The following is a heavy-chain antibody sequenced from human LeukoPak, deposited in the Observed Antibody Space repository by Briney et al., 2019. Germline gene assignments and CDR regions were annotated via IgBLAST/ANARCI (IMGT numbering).Heavy chain of an antibody. V-gene: IGHV6-1*01. CDR1: GDSVSSSSAA. Sequence: SQTLSLTCAISGDSVSSSSAAWTWIRQSPSRGLEWLGRTYYRSKWYNDYAVSVKSRITINPDTSRNQFSLQLNSVTPEDTAVYYCARDTAVAFSSGWLYYFDYWGQGTLVTVSS. J-gene: IGHJ4*02. CDR3: ARDTAVAFSSGWLYYFDY. CDR2: TYYRSKWYN. D-gene: IGHD6-19*01.